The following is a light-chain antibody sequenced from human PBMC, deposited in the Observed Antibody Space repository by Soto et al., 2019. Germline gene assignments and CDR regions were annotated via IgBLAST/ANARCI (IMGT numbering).Light chain of an antibody. CDR3: QQYPGT. V-gene: IGKV3-20*01. Sequence: EIVLTQSPGTLSLSPGERATLSCRASQSVSSSYLAWYQQKPGPPPRLLIYGASSRATAIPDRFSGSGSVTDFPLTISRLEPEDFAVYYCQQYPGTFGQGTKVEIK. CDR2: GAS. CDR1: QSVSSSY. J-gene: IGKJ1*01.